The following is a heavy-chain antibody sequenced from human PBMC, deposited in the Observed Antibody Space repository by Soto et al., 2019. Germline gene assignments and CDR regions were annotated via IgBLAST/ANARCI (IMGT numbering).Heavy chain of an antibody. D-gene: IGHD3-3*01. Sequence: SETLSLTCTVSGGSISSYYWSWIRQPPGKGLEWIAHIYYSGSANYNPSLKSRVTISVDTSKNQLSLKLSYVTAADTAAYYCGRLDNFGGGYYINGGWIPTDYWGQGTLVTVSS. CDR2: IYYSGSA. CDR3: GRLDNFGGGYYINGGWIPTDY. V-gene: IGHV4-59*01. J-gene: IGHJ4*02. CDR1: GGSISSYY.